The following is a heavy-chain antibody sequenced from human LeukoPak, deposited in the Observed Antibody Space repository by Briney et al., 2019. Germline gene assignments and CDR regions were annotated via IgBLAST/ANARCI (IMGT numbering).Heavy chain of an antibody. CDR3: ARECDLPGAYYMDV. Sequence: GGSLRLSCAASGLTFSTYWMHWVRQVPGKGLVWVSRISSDGSNTIYADSVKGRFTISRDNANNSLSLQMNSLRGDDAAVYYCARECDLPGAYYMDVWGKGTTVTASS. J-gene: IGHJ6*03. CDR2: ISSDGSNT. D-gene: IGHD7-27*01. V-gene: IGHV3-74*01. CDR1: GLTFSTYW.